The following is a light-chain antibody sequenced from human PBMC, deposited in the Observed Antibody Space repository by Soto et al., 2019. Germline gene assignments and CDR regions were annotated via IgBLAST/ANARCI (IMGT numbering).Light chain of an antibody. CDR1: QSIDRY. J-gene: IGKJ2*01. V-gene: IGKV1-39*01. Sequence: DIQMTQSPSSLSVFVGDTVSITCRASQSIDRYLNWYQQKPGQAPKLLIYAASSFQSGVPSRFSGSGSGTEFTLTISSLRPEDFAIYYCQQSYSAPYTFSQGTKLEI. CDR3: QQSYSAPYT. CDR2: AAS.